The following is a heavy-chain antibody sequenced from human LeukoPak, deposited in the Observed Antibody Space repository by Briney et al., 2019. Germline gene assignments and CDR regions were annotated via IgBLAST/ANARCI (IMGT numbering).Heavy chain of an antibody. CDR3: ARSSPVYYGSGSYYDY. Sequence: SVKVSCKASGGTFSSYAISWVRQAPGQGLEWMGGIIPIFGTANYAQKFQGRVTITTDESTSTAYMELSSLRSEDTAVYYCARSSPVYYGSGSYYDYWGQVTLVTVSS. J-gene: IGHJ4*02. D-gene: IGHD3-10*01. V-gene: IGHV1-69*05. CDR2: IIPIFGTA. CDR1: GGTFSSYA.